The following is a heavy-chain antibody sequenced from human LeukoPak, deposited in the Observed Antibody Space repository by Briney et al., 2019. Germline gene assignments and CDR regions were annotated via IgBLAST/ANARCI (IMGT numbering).Heavy chain of an antibody. J-gene: IGHJ6*02. CDR2: MHPKSDST. D-gene: IGHD2-2*02. Sequence: ASVKVSCKASGYTFTSYDINWVRQATGQGLEWLGWMHPKSDSTGYAQKVLGRVTMTTNTSISTAYMELSSLRSEDSAVYYCARRAAIPYSYYALDVWGQGTTVIVSS. V-gene: IGHV1-8*01. CDR3: ARRAAIPYSYYALDV. CDR1: GYTFTSYD.